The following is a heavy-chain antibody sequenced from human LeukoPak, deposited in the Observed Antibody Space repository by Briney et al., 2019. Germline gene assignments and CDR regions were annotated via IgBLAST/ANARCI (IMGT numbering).Heavy chain of an antibody. CDR3: ARDPVGAIGYGMDV. CDR1: GFTFSSYW. D-gene: IGHD1-26*01. V-gene: IGHV3-33*08. Sequence: QSGGSLRLSCAASGFTFSSYWMSWVRQPPGKGLEWVAVIWFDGSHTYYVDSVKGRFIISRDNSKNTLYLQMNSLRAEDTAVYYCARDPVGAIGYGMDVWGQGTTVTVSS. J-gene: IGHJ6*02. CDR2: IWFDGSHT.